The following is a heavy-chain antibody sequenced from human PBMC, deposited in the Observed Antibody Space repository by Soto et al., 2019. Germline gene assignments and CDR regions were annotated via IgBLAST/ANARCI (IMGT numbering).Heavy chain of an antibody. CDR3: ARLRYYDSSGYSGWFDP. D-gene: IGHD3-22*01. CDR2: IYPGDSGT. CDR1: GYSFTSYG. J-gene: IGHJ5*02. V-gene: IGHV5-51*01. Sequence: GEPMKISCKGSGYSFTSYGIGWVRQMTGKGLEWMGIIYPGDSGTRYSPSFQGQVTISADKSISTAYLQWSSLKASDTAMYYCARLRYYDSSGYSGWFDPWGQGTLVTVSS.